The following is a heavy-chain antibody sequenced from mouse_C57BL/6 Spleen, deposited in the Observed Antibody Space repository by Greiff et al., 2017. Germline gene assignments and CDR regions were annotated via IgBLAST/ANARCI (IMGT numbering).Heavy chain of an antibody. Sequence: QVQLQQPGAELVKPGASVKMSCKASGYTFTSYWITWVKQRPGQGLEWIGDIYPGSGSTNYNEKFKSKATLTVDTSSSTAYMQLSSLTSEDSAVHYCAREGITTVVTPLYAMDYWGQGTSVTVSS. D-gene: IGHD1-1*01. CDR1: GYTFTSYW. V-gene: IGHV1-55*01. J-gene: IGHJ4*01. CDR2: IYPGSGST. CDR3: AREGITTVVTPLYAMDY.